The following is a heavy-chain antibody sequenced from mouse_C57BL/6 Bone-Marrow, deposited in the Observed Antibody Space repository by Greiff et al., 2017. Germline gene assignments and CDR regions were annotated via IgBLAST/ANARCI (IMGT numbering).Heavy chain of an antibody. D-gene: IGHD1-1*01. V-gene: IGHV1-39*01. J-gene: IGHJ4*01. CDR3: ATGGLRGDAMDD. CDR2: INPNYGTT. Sequence: VQLKQSGPELVKPGASVKISCKASGYSFTDYNMNWVKQSNGKSLEWIGVINPNYGTTSYNQKFKGKATLTVDQSSSTAYMQLNSLTSEDSAVYYCATGGLRGDAMDDWGQGTSVTVSS. CDR1: GYSFTDYN.